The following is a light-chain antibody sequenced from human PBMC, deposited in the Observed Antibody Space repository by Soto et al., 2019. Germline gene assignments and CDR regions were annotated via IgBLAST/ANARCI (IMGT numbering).Light chain of an antibody. Sequence: ETVMTQSPATLSVSPGERATLSCRASQSVSSKLAWYQQKPGQAPRLLIYDASTRATGIAARFSGSGSGTEFTLTISSLQSEDFAVYYCQQYSDWPPWTFGQGTKVEI. J-gene: IGKJ1*01. CDR2: DAS. CDR3: QQYSDWPPWT. V-gene: IGKV3-15*01. CDR1: QSVSSK.